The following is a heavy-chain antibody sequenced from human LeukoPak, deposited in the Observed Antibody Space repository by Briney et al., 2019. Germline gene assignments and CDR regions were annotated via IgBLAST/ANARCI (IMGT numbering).Heavy chain of an antibody. D-gene: IGHD5-12*01. CDR3: ARVRGSYSSDY. CDR2: ISKDGRTV. J-gene: IGHJ4*02. CDR1: GFTFSDYY. V-gene: IGHV3-11*01. Sequence: SGGSLRLSCAASGFTFSDYYMSWIRQAPGKGLEWVSFISKDGRTVSYADSVKGQFTISRDNSKNSLYLQMNSLTADDTAVYFCARVRGSYSSDYWGQGTLVTVSS.